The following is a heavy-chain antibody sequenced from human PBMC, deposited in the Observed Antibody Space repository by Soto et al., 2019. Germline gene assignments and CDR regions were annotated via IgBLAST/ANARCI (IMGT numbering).Heavy chain of an antibody. V-gene: IGHV1-69*13. Sequence: SVKVSCNASGGTFSSYAISWVRQAPGQGLEWMGGIIPIFGTANYAQKFQGRVTITADESTSTAYMELSSLRSEDTAVYYCAYGSGSDYYYYYGMDVWGQGTTVTVSS. CDR3: AYGSGSDYYYYYGMDV. J-gene: IGHJ6*02. D-gene: IGHD3-10*01. CDR2: IIPIFGTA. CDR1: GGTFSSYA.